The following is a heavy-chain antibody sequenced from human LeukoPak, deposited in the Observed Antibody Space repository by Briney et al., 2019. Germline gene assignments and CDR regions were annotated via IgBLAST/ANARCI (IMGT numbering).Heavy chain of an antibody. Sequence: SETLSLTCTVSGGSISTYSWSWIRQPPGKGLEWIGYIYYSGTPNYNSSLKSRVTISVDTSKNQFSMKLSSVTAADTAVYYCARLDSSGYYVDYWGQGTLVTVSS. CDR1: GGSISTYS. V-gene: IGHV4-59*08. D-gene: IGHD3-22*01. CDR2: IYYSGTP. J-gene: IGHJ4*02. CDR3: ARLDSSGYYVDY.